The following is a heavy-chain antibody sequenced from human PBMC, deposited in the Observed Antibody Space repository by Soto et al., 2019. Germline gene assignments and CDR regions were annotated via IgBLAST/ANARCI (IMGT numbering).Heavy chain of an antibody. CDR1: GGTFSSYA. V-gene: IGHV1-69*13. CDR3: ARSPSPSWFGELNFIY. CDR2: IIPIFGTA. D-gene: IGHD3-10*01. Sequence: ASVKVSCKASGGTFSSYAISWVRQAPGQGLEWMGGIIPIFGTANYAQKFQGRVTITADESTSTAYMELSSLRSEDTAVYYCARSPSPSWFGELNFIYWGQGTLVTVSS. J-gene: IGHJ4*02.